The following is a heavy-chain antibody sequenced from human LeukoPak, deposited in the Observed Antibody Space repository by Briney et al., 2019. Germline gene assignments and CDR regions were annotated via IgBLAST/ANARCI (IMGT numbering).Heavy chain of an antibody. J-gene: IGHJ3*02. CDR2: IAWDADK. CDR3: ASQQLDDAFDI. D-gene: IGHD6-13*01. CDR1: GFSLSTSKMS. V-gene: IGHV2-70*01. Sequence: SGPALVKPTQTLTLTCTFSGFSLSTSKMSVSWIRQPPGKALEWLALIAWDADKYFSTSLKTRLTISKDTSKNQVVLTMTNMDPVDTATYYRASQQLDDAFDIWGQGTMVTVSS.